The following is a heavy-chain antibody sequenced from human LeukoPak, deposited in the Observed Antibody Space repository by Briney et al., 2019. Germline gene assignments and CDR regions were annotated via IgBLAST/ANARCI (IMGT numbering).Heavy chain of an antibody. CDR1: GGSFSSYY. J-gene: IGHJ4*02. Sequence: SSETLSLTCTVSGGSFSSYYWSWIRQPPGKGLEWIGYIYYSGSTNYNPSLKSRVTISVDTSKNQFSLKLSSVTAADTAVYYCARGGRLWFGELNFDYWGQGTLVTVSS. CDR3: ARGGRLWFGELNFDY. CDR2: IYYSGST. V-gene: IGHV4-59*01. D-gene: IGHD3-10*01.